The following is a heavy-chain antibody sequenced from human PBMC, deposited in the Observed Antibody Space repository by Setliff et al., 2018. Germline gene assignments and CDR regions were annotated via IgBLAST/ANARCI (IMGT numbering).Heavy chain of an antibody. CDR2: IHNSGST. Sequence: SETLSLTCTVSSGSFSSYSWTWIRQPAGKGLEWIGRIHNSGSTNYNSYLKSRVIISIDNSKTQLTLRLSSVTAADTAMYFCARDNWVVVQTHNYYYMDVWGKGTTVTISS. CDR1: SGSFSSYS. D-gene: IGHD7-27*01. V-gene: IGHV4-4*07. J-gene: IGHJ6*03. CDR3: ARDNWVVVQTHNYYYMDV.